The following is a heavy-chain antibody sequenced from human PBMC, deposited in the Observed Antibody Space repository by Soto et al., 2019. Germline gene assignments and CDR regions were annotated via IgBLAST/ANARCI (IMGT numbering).Heavy chain of an antibody. V-gene: IGHV1-69*13. CDR2: IIPFLGTP. CDR1: GGTFTRYA. J-gene: IGHJ6*02. CDR3: ATLEGRGLPARQTSYFYYAMDV. Sequence: SVKVSCKASGGTFTRYAFSWVRQAPGQGLEWIGGIIPFLGTPNYAQRFQGRVTVTADESTRTVYMELSSLRSEDTAVYYCATLEGRGLPARQTSYFYYAMDVWGQGTTVTVSS. D-gene: IGHD1-1*01.